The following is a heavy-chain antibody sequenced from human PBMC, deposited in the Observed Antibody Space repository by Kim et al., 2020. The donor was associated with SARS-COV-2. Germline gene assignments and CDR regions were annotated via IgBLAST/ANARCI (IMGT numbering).Heavy chain of an antibody. CDR3: ARGLGPGDY. CDR2: INHSGST. CDR1: DGSFSDYF. Sequence: SETLSLTCVVSDGSFSDYFWSWIRQPPGKGLEWVGEINHSGSTTYNPSRKSRVTISIDTSTDHFALRLASVTAADTALYYCARGLGPGDYWGRGTLVTVSS. V-gene: IGHV4-34*01. D-gene: IGHD7-27*01. J-gene: IGHJ4*01.